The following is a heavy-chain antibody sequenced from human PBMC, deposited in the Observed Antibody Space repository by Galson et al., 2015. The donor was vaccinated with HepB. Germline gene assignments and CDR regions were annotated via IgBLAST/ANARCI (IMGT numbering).Heavy chain of an antibody. Sequence: SLRLSCAASGFTFSGSAMHWVRQASGRGLEWVGRIGSKANSYATAYAASVKGGLTISRDDSKNTAYMQMNSLKTEDTAVYYCTRLGDLSGYSSLWGQGTLVTVSS. J-gene: IGHJ1*01. CDR1: GFTFSGSA. CDR2: IGSKANSYAT. V-gene: IGHV3-73*01. D-gene: IGHD6-13*01. CDR3: TRLGDLSGYSSL.